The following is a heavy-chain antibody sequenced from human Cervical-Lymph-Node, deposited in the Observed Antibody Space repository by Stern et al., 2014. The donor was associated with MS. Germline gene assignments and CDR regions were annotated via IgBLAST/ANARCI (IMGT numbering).Heavy chain of an antibody. CDR1: GFTFSSHG. CDR2: IWYDGSDK. Sequence: QMQLVQSGGGVVQPGRSLRLSCATSGFTFSSHGMHWVRQAPGKGLEWVAVIWYDGSDKYYADSVKGRFTIFRDNSKNTVYLQMNSLRAEDTAVYYCARAPYNWNSKGWFDPWGQGTLVTVSS. D-gene: IGHD1-7*01. J-gene: IGHJ5*02. CDR3: ARAPYNWNSKGWFDP. V-gene: IGHV3-33*01.